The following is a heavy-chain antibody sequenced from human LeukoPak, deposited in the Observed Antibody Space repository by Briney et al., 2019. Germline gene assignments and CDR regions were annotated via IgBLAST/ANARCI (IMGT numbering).Heavy chain of an antibody. J-gene: IGHJ4*02. Sequence: GGSLGLSCAASGFTFSNAWMSWVRQAPGKGLEWVGRIKSKTDGGTTDYAAPVKGRFTISRDDSKNTLYLQMNSLKTEDTAVYYCTTAYYYGSGSPFDYWGQGTLVTVSS. D-gene: IGHD3-10*01. CDR2: IKSKTDGGTT. CDR3: TTAYYYGSGSPFDY. V-gene: IGHV3-15*01. CDR1: GFTFSNAW.